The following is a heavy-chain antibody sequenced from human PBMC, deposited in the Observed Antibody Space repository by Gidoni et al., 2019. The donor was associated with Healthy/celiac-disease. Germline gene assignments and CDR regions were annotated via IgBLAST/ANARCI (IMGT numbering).Heavy chain of an antibody. Sequence: EVQLLESGGGLVQPGGSLRLSCAASGFPFSSYAMSWVPQAPGKGLEWVSAISGSGGSTYYADSVKGRFTISRDNSKNTLYLQMNSLRAEDTAVYYCAKNALTYYDFWSGYYEQPNWFDPWGQGTLVTVSS. CDR3: AKNALTYYDFWSGYYEQPNWFDP. V-gene: IGHV3-23*01. CDR1: GFPFSSYA. J-gene: IGHJ5*02. CDR2: ISGSGGST. D-gene: IGHD3-3*01.